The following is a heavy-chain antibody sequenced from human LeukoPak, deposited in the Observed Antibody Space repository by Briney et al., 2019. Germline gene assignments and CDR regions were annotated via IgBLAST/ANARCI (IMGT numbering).Heavy chain of an antibody. CDR3: ASILRSSSGYYYEY. J-gene: IGHJ4*02. D-gene: IGHD3-10*01. CDR1: GFTVSPNY. Sequence: PGGSLRLSCAASGFTVSPNYMSWVRQAPGKGLEWVSVIYSGDTTFYADSVRGKFTISRDNSKNTLYLQMNSLRAEDTAVYYCASILRSSSGYYYEYWGQGTLVTVSS. V-gene: IGHV3-66*01. CDR2: IYSGDTT.